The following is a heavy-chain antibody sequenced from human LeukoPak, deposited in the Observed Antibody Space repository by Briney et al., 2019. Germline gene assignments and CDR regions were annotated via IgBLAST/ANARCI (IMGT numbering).Heavy chain of an antibody. J-gene: IGHJ4*02. CDR2: IYPGDSDT. Sequence: GESLKISCKGSGYSFTSYWIGWVRQMPGKGLEWMGIIYPGDSDTRYSPSFQGQVTISADKSISTAYLQWSSLKASDTAMYYCARLYDSSGYYYGLFDIWGQGTLVTVSS. D-gene: IGHD3-22*01. CDR3: ARLYDSSGYYYGLFDI. V-gene: IGHV5-51*01. CDR1: GYSFTSYW.